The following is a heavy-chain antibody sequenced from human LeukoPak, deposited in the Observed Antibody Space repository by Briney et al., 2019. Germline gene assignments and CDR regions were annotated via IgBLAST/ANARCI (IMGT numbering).Heavy chain of an antibody. J-gene: IGHJ6*03. CDR3: ARGNCSGGSCYSGRGYYYYYMDV. CDR1: GGTFSSYA. CDR2: IIPIFGTA. Sequence: ASVKVSCKASGGTFSSYAISWVRQAPGQGLEWMGGIIPIFGTANYAQKFQGRVTITADESTSTAYMELSSLRSEDTAVYYCARGNCSGGSCYSGRGYYYYYMDVWGKGTTVTISS. D-gene: IGHD2-15*01. V-gene: IGHV1-69*13.